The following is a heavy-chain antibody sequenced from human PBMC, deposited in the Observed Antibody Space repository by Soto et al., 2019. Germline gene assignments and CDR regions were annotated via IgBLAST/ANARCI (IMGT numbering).Heavy chain of an antibody. Sequence: QVQLVESGGGVVQPGRSLRLSCAASGFTFSSYTMHWVRQAPGKGLELVAVIWFDESNKYYADSVKGRFTISRDNSKSTLFLQMNSLRAEDTAVYYCARGPYSSGWYDYWGQGTLVTVSS. CDR3: ARGPYSSGWYDY. D-gene: IGHD6-19*01. CDR1: GFTFSSYT. J-gene: IGHJ4*02. V-gene: IGHV3-33*01. CDR2: IWFDESNK.